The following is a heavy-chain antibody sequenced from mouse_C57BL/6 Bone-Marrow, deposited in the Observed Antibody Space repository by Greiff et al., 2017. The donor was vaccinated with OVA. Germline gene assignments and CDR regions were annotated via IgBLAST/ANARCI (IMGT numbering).Heavy chain of an antibody. D-gene: IGHD1-3*01. Sequence: QVHVKQPGAELVKPGASVKLSCKASGYTFTSYWMHWVKQRPGQGLEWIGMIHPNSGSTNYNEKFKSKATLTVDKSSSTAYMQLSSLPSEDSAVYYGTRRRSGYFDYWGQGTTLTVSS. J-gene: IGHJ2*01. CDR1: GYTFTSYW. CDR2: IHPNSGST. CDR3: TRRRSGYFDY. V-gene: IGHV1-64*01.